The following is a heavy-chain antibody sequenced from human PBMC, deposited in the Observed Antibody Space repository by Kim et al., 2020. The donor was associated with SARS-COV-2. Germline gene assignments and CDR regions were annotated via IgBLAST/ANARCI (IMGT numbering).Heavy chain of an antibody. V-gene: IGHV3-11*05. CDR2: ISSSGRST. CDR3: ARDGSGWYGLPGSEDS. Sequence: GGSLRLSCAASGFTFSDYYMSWIRQAPGKGLEWVSYISSSGRSTNYADSVKGRFTISRDNAKNSLYLQMNSLRAEDTAVYYCARDGSGWYGLPGSEDSWGQGILVTVSS. J-gene: IGHJ4*02. D-gene: IGHD6-19*01. CDR1: GFTFSDYY.